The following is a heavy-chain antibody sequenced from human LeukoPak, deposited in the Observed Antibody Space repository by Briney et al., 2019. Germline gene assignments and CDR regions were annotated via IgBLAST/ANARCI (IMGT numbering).Heavy chain of an antibody. CDR2: INPSGGST. J-gene: IGHJ4*02. CDR3: AREDTAMATADY. V-gene: IGHV1-46*01. Sequence: GASVKVSCKASGYTFTSYYVHWVRQAPGEGLEWMGIINPSGGSTSYAQKFQGRVTMTRDMSTSTAYMELSRLRSDDTAVYYCAREDTAMATADYWGQGTLVTVSS. D-gene: IGHD5-18*01. CDR1: GYTFTSYY.